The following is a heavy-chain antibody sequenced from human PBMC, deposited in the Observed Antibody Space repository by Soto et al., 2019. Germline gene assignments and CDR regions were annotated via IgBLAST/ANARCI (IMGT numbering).Heavy chain of an antibody. CDR2: ISSNGGST. Sequence: GGSLRLSCSASGFTFSSYAMHWVRQAPGKGLEYVSAISSNGGSTYYADSVKGRFTISRDNSKNTLYLQMSSLRAEDTAVYYCVKDQVGAYDAFDIWGQGTMVTVSS. CDR1: GFTFSSYA. CDR3: VKDQVGAYDAFDI. D-gene: IGHD1-26*01. V-gene: IGHV3-64D*06. J-gene: IGHJ3*02.